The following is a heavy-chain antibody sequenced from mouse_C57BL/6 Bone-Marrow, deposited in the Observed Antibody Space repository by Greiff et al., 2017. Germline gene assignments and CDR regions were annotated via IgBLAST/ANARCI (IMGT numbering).Heavy chain of an antibody. D-gene: IGHD2-4*01. V-gene: IGHV5-12*01. J-gene: IGHJ3*01. CDR2: LSNGGGST. CDR3: ARQDYEGFAY. Sequence: EVQVVESGGGLVQPGGSLKLSCAASGFPFSDYYMYWVRQTPEKRLEWVAYLSNGGGSTYYPDTVKGRFTISRDNAKNTLYLQMSRLKSEDTAMYYCARQDYEGFAYWGQGTLVTVSA. CDR1: GFPFSDYY.